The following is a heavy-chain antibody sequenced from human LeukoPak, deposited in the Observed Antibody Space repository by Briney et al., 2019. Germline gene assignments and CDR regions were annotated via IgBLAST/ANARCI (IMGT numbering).Heavy chain of an antibody. Sequence: GASVKVSCKASGYTFTGYYMHWVRQAPGQGLEWIGWINPNSGGTNYAQKFQGRVTMTRDTSTSTANMELSRLRYDDTAVYYCARCDIFGLVQSFDYWGQGTLVTVSS. D-gene: IGHD3-3*01. CDR3: ARCDIFGLVQSFDY. CDR1: GYTFTGYY. J-gene: IGHJ4*02. V-gene: IGHV1-2*02. CDR2: INPNSGGT.